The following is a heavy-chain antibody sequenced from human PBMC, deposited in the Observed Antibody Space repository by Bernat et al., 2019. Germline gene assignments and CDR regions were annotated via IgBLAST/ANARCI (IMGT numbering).Heavy chain of an antibody. Sequence: EVQLVESGGGLVQPGGSLRLSCVASGFTFSNYWMHWVRQAPGKWLVWVSRINSDGSDRSYADFVKARFTISRDNAKNTVYLQMTSLTAEDTAVYYCAREMCSSRQPDAFDIWGQGTMVTVSS. V-gene: IGHV3-74*01. CDR3: AREMCSSRQPDAFDI. CDR2: INSDGSDR. D-gene: IGHD6-13*01. CDR1: GFTFSNYW. J-gene: IGHJ3*02.